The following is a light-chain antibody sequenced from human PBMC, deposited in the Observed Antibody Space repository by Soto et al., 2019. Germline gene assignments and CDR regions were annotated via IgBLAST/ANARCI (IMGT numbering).Light chain of an antibody. CDR1: QSISTG. V-gene: IGKV1-5*01. CDR2: DAS. Sequence: DIQMAQSPSTLSASVGDRVTITCRASQSISTGLAWYQQKPGKAPKLLIYDASSLESGVPSRFRGSGSGTEFTLTISSLQPDDFATYYCQQYHSYWTFGHGTKVDNK. CDR3: QQYHSYWT. J-gene: IGKJ1*01.